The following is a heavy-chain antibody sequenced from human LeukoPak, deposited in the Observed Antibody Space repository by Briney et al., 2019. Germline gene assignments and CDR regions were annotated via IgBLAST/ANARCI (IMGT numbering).Heavy chain of an antibody. D-gene: IGHD6-6*01. CDR2: ISGSGSGGNT. Sequence: PGGYLRLSCAASGFTFSSYAMSWVRQAPGKGLEWVSGISGSGSGGNTYYADSVKGRFTISRDNSKNTLYLQMNSLRAEDTAVYYCARGLSGYSSSLGYWGQGTLVTVSS. V-gene: IGHV3-23*01. CDR3: ARGLSGYSSSLGY. J-gene: IGHJ4*02. CDR1: GFTFSSYA.